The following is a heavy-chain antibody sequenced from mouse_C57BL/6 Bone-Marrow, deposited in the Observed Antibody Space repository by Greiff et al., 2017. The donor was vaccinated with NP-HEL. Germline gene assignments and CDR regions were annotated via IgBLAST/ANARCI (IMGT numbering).Heavy chain of an antibody. Sequence: EVNVVESGGGLVQPGGSLKLSCAASGFTFSDYGMAWVRQAPRKGPEWVAFISNLAYSIYYADTVTGRFTISRENAKNTLYLEMSSLRSEDTAMYYCARRYYGSSLYWYFDVWGTGTTVTVSS. D-gene: IGHD1-1*01. J-gene: IGHJ1*03. CDR2: ISNLAYSI. V-gene: IGHV5-15*04. CDR3: ARRYYGSSLYWYFDV. CDR1: GFTFSDYG.